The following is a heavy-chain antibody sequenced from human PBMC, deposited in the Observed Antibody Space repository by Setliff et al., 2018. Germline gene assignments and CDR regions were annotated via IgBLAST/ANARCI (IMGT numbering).Heavy chain of an antibody. CDR2: INHTGST. CDR1: GGSFSGYY. CDR3: ARGYCSSPSCFFAGWFDP. D-gene: IGHD2-2*01. Sequence: SETLSLTCAVYGGSFSGYYWSWIRQPPGKGLEWIGEINHTGSTNYSPSLKSRVTISVDTSKNQFSLKRTSVTAADTAVYYCARGYCSSPSCFFAGWFDPWGQGTLVTVSS. V-gene: IGHV4-34*01. J-gene: IGHJ5*02.